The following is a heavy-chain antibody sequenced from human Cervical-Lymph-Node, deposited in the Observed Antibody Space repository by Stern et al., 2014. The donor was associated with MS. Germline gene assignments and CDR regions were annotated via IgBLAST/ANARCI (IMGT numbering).Heavy chain of an antibody. D-gene: IGHD2-15*01. V-gene: IGHV1-18*01. CDR1: GYTFTSYG. CDR3: ARGLLGSENAFDI. CDR2: ISAYNGNT. J-gene: IGHJ3*02. Sequence: QVQLVQSGAEVKKPWASAKVSCKASGYTFTSYGLSWVRQATRQGLECMAWISAYNGNTNYAQKLQGRVTMTTDTSTSTAYMELRSLRSDDTAVYYCARGLLGSENAFDIWGQGTMVTVSS.